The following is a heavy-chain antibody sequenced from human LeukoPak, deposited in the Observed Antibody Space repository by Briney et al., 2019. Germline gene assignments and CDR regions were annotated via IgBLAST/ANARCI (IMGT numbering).Heavy chain of an antibody. CDR3: ARESTEERPGC. CDR1: GFTLSDYW. V-gene: IGHV3-7*01. D-gene: IGHD1-1*01. J-gene: IGHJ4*02. CDR2: MDQDGSEE. Sequence: GGSLRLSCAASGFTLSDYWMSWVRQAPGKGLEWVANMDQDGSEENYVDSVKGRFTISRDDAKNSLYLQMSSLRAEDTAVYYCARESTEERPGCWGQGTLVTVSS.